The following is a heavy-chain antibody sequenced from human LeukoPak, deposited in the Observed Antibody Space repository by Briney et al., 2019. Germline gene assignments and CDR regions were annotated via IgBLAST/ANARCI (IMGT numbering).Heavy chain of an antibody. CDR2: IYSGGST. V-gene: IGHV3-53*01. CDR1: GFTVSSNY. CDR3: ARCQYCSSISWSWDY. D-gene: IGHD2-2*01. J-gene: IGHJ4*02. Sequence: GGSLRLSCAASGFTVSSNYMNWVRQAPGHELESVSGIYSGGSTYYADSAKGRFTITRDNSKNTLYLQLNSLRAEETAGYFCARCQYCSSISWSWDYWGQGTLVTVSS.